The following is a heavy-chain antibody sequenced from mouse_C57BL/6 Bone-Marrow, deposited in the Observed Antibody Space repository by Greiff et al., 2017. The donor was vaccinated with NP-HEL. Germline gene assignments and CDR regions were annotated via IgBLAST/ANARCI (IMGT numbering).Heavy chain of an antibody. Sequence: VQLQQSGPVLVKPGASVKMSCKASGYTFTDYYMTWVKQSHGKSLEWIGVINHYNGGTSYNQKFKGKATLTGDKSSSTAYMERNSLTSEDSAVYYCYYDYFDYWGQGTTLTVSS. J-gene: IGHJ2*01. D-gene: IGHD2-4*01. CDR2: INHYNGGT. V-gene: IGHV1-19*01. CDR1: GYTFTDYY. CDR3: YYDYFDY.